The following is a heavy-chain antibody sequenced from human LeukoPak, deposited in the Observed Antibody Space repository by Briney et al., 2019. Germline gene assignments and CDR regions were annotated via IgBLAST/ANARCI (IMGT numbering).Heavy chain of an antibody. CDR2: IHPHSGDT. V-gene: IGHV1-2*02. D-gene: IGHD3-10*01. J-gene: IGHJ4*02. CDR1: GYAFTGHH. CDR3: SSHYGPGPV. Sequence: ASVKVSCKASGYAFTGHHIVWVRQAPGQRLEWMGWIHPHSGDTNYAQNFQGRVTMTRDTSISTAYMELSRLTSDDTALYYCSSHYGPGPVWGQGTLVIASS.